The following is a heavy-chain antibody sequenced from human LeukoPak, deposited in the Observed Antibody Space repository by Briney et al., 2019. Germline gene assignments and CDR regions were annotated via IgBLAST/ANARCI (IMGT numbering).Heavy chain of an antibody. CDR3: AIGMYSSTWYLSGY. Sequence: SETLSLTCTVSGGSVSSGSYYWSWSRQPPGKGLEWIGDIYYSGSTNYNPSLKSRVTISLDTSKNQFSLRLSSVTAADTAVYYCAIGMYSSTWYLSGYWGQGTLVTVSS. J-gene: IGHJ4*02. V-gene: IGHV4-61*01. CDR1: GGSVSSGSYY. D-gene: IGHD6-13*01. CDR2: IYYSGST.